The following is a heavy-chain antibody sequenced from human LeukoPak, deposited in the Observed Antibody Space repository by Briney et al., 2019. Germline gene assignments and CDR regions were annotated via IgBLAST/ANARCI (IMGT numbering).Heavy chain of an antibody. CDR2: IWYDGSSK. D-gene: IGHD6-13*01. CDR3: ARSQSGSLIDY. CDR1: GFSFSAYG. Sequence: PGGSLRLSCAASGFSFSAYGVHWVRQAPGKGLEWVAVIWYDGSSKDYADSVKGRFTLSRDNSKNTLYLQMNSLTVEDTAVYYCARSQSGSLIDYWGQGTLVTVSS. V-gene: IGHV3-33*01. J-gene: IGHJ4*02.